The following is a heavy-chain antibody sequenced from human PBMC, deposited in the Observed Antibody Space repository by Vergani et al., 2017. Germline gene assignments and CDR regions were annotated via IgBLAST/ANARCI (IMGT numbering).Heavy chain of an antibody. J-gene: IGHJ5*02. Sequence: QVQLVQSGAEVKKPGASVKVSCKASGYTFTSYDINWVRQATGQGLEWMGWMNPNSGTTGYAQKFQGRVTMTRNTSISTAYMELSSLRSEDTAVYYCARAHCSSTSCYDWFDPWGQGTLVTVSS. CDR1: GYTFTSYD. CDR2: MNPNSGTT. CDR3: ARAHCSSTSCYDWFDP. D-gene: IGHD2-2*01. V-gene: IGHV1-8*01.